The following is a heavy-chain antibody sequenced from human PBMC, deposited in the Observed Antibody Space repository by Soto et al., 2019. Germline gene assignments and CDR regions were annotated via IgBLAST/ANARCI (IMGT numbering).Heavy chain of an antibody. D-gene: IGHD6-13*01. CDR1: GFTFSNAW. J-gene: IGHJ4*02. CDR3: TTDSLNIAAAGTY. Sequence: EVQLVESGGGLVKPGGSLRLSCAASGFTFSNAWMSWVRQAPGKGLEWVGRIKSKTDGGTTDYAAPVKGRFTISRDDSKNTLYLQMNSLKTEDTAVYYCTTDSLNIAAAGTYWGQGTLVTVSS. CDR2: IKSKTDGGTT. V-gene: IGHV3-15*01.